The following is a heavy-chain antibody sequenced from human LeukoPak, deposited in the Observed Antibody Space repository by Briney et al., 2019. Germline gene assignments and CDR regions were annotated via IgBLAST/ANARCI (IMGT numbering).Heavy chain of an antibody. Sequence: PGGSLRLSCAASGSTFSSYAMSWVRHAPGKGLEWFSAISGSGGSTYYADSVKGRFTISRDNSKNTLYLQMNSLRAEDTAVYYCAKDAARVDYYYYGMDVGDQGTTITVSS. CDR3: AKDAARVDYYYYGMDV. CDR1: GSTFSSYA. CDR2: ISGSGGST. D-gene: IGHD6-13*01. J-gene: IGHJ6*02. V-gene: IGHV3-23*01.